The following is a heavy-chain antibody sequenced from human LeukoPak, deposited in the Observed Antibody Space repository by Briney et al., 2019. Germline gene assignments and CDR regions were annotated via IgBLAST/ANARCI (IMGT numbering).Heavy chain of an antibody. Sequence: SVKVSCKASGGTFSSYAISWVRQAPGQGLEWMGGIIPIFGTANYAQKFQGRVTITADESTSTAYMELSSLRSEDTAVYYCASPGDGYSPLFDYWGQGTLVTVSS. CDR1: GGTFSSYA. D-gene: IGHD5-24*01. CDR2: IIPIFGTA. V-gene: IGHV1-69*13. CDR3: ASPGDGYSPLFDY. J-gene: IGHJ4*02.